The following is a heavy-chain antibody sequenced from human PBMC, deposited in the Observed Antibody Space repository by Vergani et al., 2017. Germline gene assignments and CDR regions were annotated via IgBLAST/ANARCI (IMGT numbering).Heavy chain of an antibody. CDR2: TRNKANSYTT. CDR1: GFTFSDHY. D-gene: IGHD3-3*01. CDR3: VASPWLLSNVAFDI. J-gene: IGHJ3*02. V-gene: IGHV3-72*01. Sequence: EVQLVESGGGLVQPGGSLRLSCAASGFTFSDHYMDWVRQAPGKGLEWVGRTRNKANSYTTEYAASVKGRFTISRDDSKNSLYLQMNSLKTEDTAVYYCVASPWLLSNVAFDIWVQGTMVTVSS.